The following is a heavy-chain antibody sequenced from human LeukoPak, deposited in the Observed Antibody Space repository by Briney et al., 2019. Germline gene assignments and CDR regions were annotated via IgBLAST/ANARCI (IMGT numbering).Heavy chain of an antibody. CDR2: INWSGGST. Sequence: GGSLRLSCTASGFAFDEHGMSWVCQVPGKGLEWVSGINWSGGSTGYADPLRGRFTISRDNAKNSLYLQMDSLRAEDTALYYCARAPITSPFYFDYWGQGTLVTVSS. CDR3: ARAPITSPFYFDY. V-gene: IGHV3-20*04. CDR1: GFAFDEHG. D-gene: IGHD2-2*01. J-gene: IGHJ4*02.